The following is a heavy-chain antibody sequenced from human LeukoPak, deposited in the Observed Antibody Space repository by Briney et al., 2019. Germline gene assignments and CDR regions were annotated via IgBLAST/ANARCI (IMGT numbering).Heavy chain of an antibody. Sequence: PGGSLRLPRGASGFTLNSYDMQWVRQPTGKGLEWVSGIGFAGDTYYPASVQGRITPSIDNAKNSLYLQMNSLRAGDTAVYFCARGWGSGEQQHLACWGQGALVTVSS. D-gene: IGHD6-13*01. CDR3: ARGWGSGEQQHLAC. CDR2: IGFAGDT. J-gene: IGHJ4*02. CDR1: GFTLNSYD. V-gene: IGHV3-13*04.